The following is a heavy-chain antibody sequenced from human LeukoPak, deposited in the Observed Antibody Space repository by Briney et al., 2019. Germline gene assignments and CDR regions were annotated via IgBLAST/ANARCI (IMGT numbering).Heavy chain of an antibody. CDR2: IYHSGST. Sequence: SQTLSLTCNVSGGAISRGDYYWSWTRQPPGKGLEWIGYIYHSGSTYYNPSLKSRITISVDTSKNQFSLKVTSVTAADTATYYCARFDIVEEGWPDYWGQGTLVTVSS. V-gene: IGHV4-30-4*01. CDR3: ARFDIVEEGWPDY. D-gene: IGHD2-15*01. J-gene: IGHJ4*02. CDR1: GGAISRGDYY.